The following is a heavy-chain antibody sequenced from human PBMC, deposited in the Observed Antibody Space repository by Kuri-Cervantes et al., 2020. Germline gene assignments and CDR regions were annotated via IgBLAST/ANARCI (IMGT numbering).Heavy chain of an antibody. CDR2: IIPIFGTA. D-gene: IGHD2-2*01. CDR3: AKPYCSSTSCSLYYFDY. CDR1: GGTFSSYA. J-gene: IGHJ4*02. V-gene: IGHV1-69*06. Sequence: SVKVSCKASGGTFSSYAISWVRQAPGQGLEWMGGIIPIFGTANYAQKFQGRVTITADKSTSTAYMELSSLRSEDTAVYYCAKPYCSSTSCSLYYFDYWGQGTLVTVSS.